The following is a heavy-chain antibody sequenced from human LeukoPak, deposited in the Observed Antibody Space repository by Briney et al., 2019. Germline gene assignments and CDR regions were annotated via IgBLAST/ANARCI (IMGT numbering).Heavy chain of an antibody. CDR1: GVTFSSYG. CDR3: AKEAAYCGGDCYSRSDY. CDR2: ISYDGSNK. J-gene: IGHJ4*02. D-gene: IGHD2-21*02. V-gene: IGHV3-30*18. Sequence: GGSLRLSCAASGVTFSSYGMQWVRQAPGKGVEGGAFISYDGSNKYYADSVKGRFTISRDNYKNTLYLQMTSLRAEDTAIYYFAKEAAYCGGDCYSRSDYWAQGPLVTVSS.